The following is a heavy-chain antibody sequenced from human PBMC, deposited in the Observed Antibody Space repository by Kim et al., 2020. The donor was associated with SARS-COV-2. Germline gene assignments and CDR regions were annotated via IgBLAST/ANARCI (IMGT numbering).Heavy chain of an antibody. CDR2: IYYSGST. D-gene: IGHD3-22*01. J-gene: IGHJ4*02. Sequence: SETLSLTCTVSGGSISSGGYYWSWIRQHPGKGLEWIGYIYYSGSTYYNPSLKSRVTISVDTSKNQFSLKLSSVTAADTAVYYCARVYYYDSSGYEFDYWGQGTLVTVSS. V-gene: IGHV4-31*03. CDR1: GGSISSGGYY. CDR3: ARVYYYDSSGYEFDY.